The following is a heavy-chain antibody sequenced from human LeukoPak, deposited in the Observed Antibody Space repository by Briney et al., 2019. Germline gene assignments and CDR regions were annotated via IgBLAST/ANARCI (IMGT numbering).Heavy chain of an antibody. V-gene: IGHV3-64*01. Sequence: PGGSLRLSCAASGSTFSSYAMHWVRQAPGKGLEYVSAISSNGGSTYYANSVKGRYTISRDNSKNTLYLQMGSLRAEDMAVYYCARAAMVTGPNWFDPWGQGTLVTVSS. J-gene: IGHJ5*02. CDR1: GSTFSSYA. CDR3: ARAAMVTGPNWFDP. CDR2: ISSNGGST. D-gene: IGHD5-18*01.